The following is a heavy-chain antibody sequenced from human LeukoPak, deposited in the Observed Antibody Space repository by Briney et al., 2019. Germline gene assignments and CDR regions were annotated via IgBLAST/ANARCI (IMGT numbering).Heavy chain of an antibody. CDR3: ARAPYYDYVWGSYRLDAFDT. D-gene: IGHD3-16*02. Sequence: SETLSLTCAVYGESFKDYYWNWIRQPPGKGLEWIGEINHSGSSNYNPSLKSRVTISVDTSKNQFSLKLSSVTAADTAVYYCARAPYYDYVWGSYRLDAFDTWGQGTMVTVSS. J-gene: IGHJ3*02. CDR2: INHSGSS. V-gene: IGHV4-34*01. CDR1: GESFKDYY.